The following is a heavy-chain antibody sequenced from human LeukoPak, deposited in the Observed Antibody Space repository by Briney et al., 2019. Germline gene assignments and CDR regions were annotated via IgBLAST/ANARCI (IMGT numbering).Heavy chain of an antibody. CDR1: GGSFSSYY. Sequence: SETLSLTCTVSGGSFSSYYWSWIRQPPGKGLEWIGYIYYSGSTDYNPSLKSRVTISVDTSKNQFSLNLSSVTAADTAVYYCARAVITCGGVVAKGFDCWGQGTLVTVSS. CDR2: IYYSGST. D-gene: IGHD3-16*02. V-gene: IGHV4-59*01. CDR3: ARAVITCGGVVAKGFDC. J-gene: IGHJ4*02.